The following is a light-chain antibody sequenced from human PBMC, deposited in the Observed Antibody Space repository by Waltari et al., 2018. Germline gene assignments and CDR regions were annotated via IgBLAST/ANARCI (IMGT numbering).Light chain of an antibody. J-gene: IGKJ2*01. CDR2: GAS. V-gene: IGKV3-15*01. Sequence: EIVMTQSPATLSVSPGERATLSCRASQSVSSNLAWYQQKPGQAPRLLIYGASTRATGIPARFIGSGSGTEFTLTISSLQSEDFAVYYCQQYNNWPVYTFGQGTKLEIK. CDR3: QQYNNWPVYT. CDR1: QSVSSN.